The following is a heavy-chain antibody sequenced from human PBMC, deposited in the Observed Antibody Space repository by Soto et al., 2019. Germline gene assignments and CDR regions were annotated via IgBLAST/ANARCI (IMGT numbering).Heavy chain of an antibody. CDR3: ARTLYGYYFDY. D-gene: IGHD3-10*01. J-gene: IGHJ4*02. V-gene: IGHV4-59*01. Sequence: ASATLSLTCNVSGGSISSYYWSWIRQPPGKGLEWIGYIYYSGSTNYNPSLKSRVTISVDTSKNQFSLKLSSVTAADTAVYYCARTLYGYYFDYWGQGTLVTVSS. CDR2: IYYSGST. CDR1: GGSISSYY.